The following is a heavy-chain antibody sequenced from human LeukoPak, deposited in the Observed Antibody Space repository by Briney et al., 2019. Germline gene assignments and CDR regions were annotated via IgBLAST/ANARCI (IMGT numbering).Heavy chain of an antibody. V-gene: IGHV3-30*02. CDR3: PKDLYQQQLVPNWFDP. J-gene: IGHJ5*02. CDR1: GFTFSSYG. D-gene: IGHD6-13*01. CDR2: IRYDGSNK. Sequence: PGGSLRLSCVASGFTFSSYGMHWVRQAPGKGLEWVAFIRYDGSNKYYADSVKGRFTISRDNSKNTLYLQMNSLRAEDTAVYYCPKDLYQQQLVPNWFDPWGQGTLVTVSS.